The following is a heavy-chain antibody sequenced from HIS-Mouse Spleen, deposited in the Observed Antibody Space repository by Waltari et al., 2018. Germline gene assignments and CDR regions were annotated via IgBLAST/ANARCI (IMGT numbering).Heavy chain of an antibody. D-gene: IGHD6-13*01. CDR3: AREIPYSSSWYDWYFDL. V-gene: IGHV4-39*07. CDR1: GGCISRSRYY. J-gene: IGHJ2*01. CDR2: IYYSGST. Sequence: QLQLQESGPGLVKPSETLSLTCTVSGGCISRSRYYWGRIRQPPGKGLEWIGSIYYSGSTYYNPSLKSRVTISVDTSKNQFSLKLSSVTAADTAVYYCAREIPYSSSWYDWYFDLWGRGTLVTVSS.